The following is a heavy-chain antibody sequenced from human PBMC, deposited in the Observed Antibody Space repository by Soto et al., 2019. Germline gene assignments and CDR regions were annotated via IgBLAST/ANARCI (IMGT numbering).Heavy chain of an antibody. D-gene: IGHD3-16*02. V-gene: IGHV4-31*03. Sequence: SETLSLTCTVSGGSISSGGYYWSWIRQHPGKGLEWIGYIYYSGSTYYNPSLKSRVTISVDTSKNQFSLKLSSVTAADTAVYYCARGGVIGVLWFDPWGQGTLVTVSS. CDR1: GGSISSGGYY. CDR3: ARGGVIGVLWFDP. CDR2: IYYSGST. J-gene: IGHJ5*02.